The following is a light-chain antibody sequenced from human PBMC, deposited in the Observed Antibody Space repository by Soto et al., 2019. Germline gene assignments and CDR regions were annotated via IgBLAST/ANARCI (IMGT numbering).Light chain of an antibody. V-gene: IGLV2-14*01. CDR1: SSDVGDYNY. CDR3: SSYTSSSNVV. J-gene: IGLJ2*01. CDR2: EVS. Sequence: QSVLTQPASVSGSPGQSITISCTGTSSDVGDYNYVSWYQQHPGKVPKLMIYEVSNWPSGVSNRFSGSKSGNTASLTISGLQAEDEADYYCSSYTSSSNVVFGGGTKVTVL.